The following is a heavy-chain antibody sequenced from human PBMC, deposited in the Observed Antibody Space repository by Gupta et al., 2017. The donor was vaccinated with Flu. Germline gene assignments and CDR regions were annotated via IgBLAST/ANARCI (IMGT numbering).Heavy chain of an antibody. V-gene: IGHV1-69*02. CDR3: AEQPGNLATS. D-gene: IGHD4-23*01. CDR1: GGTFSSLT. CDR2: IVPSLGMT. Sequence: QVHLVQSGPGVQRPGSSVKVSCRASGGTFSSLTISWVRQAPGQGLEWIGRIVPSLGMTNFAQKFQGRITLSGDEVSSTVYMEMSSLTLEDSAIYYCAEQPGNLATSWGQGTRVTVSS. J-gene: IGHJ4*02.